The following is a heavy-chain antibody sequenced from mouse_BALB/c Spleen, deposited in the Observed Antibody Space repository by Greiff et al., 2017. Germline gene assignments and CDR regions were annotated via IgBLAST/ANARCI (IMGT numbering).Heavy chain of an antibody. CDR2: INPSTGYT. V-gene: IGHV1-7*01. D-gene: IGHD3-3*01. Sequence: LEESGAELAKPGASVKMSCKASGYTFTSYWMHWVKQRPGQGLEWIGYINPSTGYTEYNQKFKDKATLTADKSSSTAYMQLSSLTSEDSAVYYCARGGRLGAMDYWGQGTSVTVSS. CDR1: GYTFTSYW. CDR3: ARGGRLGAMDY. J-gene: IGHJ4*01.